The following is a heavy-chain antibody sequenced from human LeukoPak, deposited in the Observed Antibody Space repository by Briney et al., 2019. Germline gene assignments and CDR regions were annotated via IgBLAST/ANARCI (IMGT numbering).Heavy chain of an antibody. CDR3: ARMSGYCNSGLCYMWFDS. CDR1: GGFVSSYY. V-gene: IGHV4-4*07. J-gene: IGHJ5*01. D-gene: IGHD2-15*01. CDR2: IYSSGST. Sequence: SETLSLTCTISGGFVSSYYWTWIRQPAGKGLEWIGRIYSSGSTNYNPALTSRVTMSVDMSKNQFSLTLSSVTAADTAVYYCARMSGYCNSGLCYMWFDSWGQGTLVTVSS.